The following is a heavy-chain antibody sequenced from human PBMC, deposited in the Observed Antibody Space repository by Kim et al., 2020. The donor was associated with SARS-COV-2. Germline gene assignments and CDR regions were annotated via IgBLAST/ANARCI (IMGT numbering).Heavy chain of an antibody. J-gene: IGHJ6*02. CDR2: INTNTGNP. CDR3: ARDGRYYDFWSGIGPYYYYYYGMDV. CDR1: GYTFTSYA. Sequence: ASVKVSCKASGYTFTSYAMNWVRQAPGQGLEWMGWINTNTGNPTYAQGFTGRFVFSLDTSVSTAYLQISSLKAEDTAVYYCARDGRYYDFWSGIGPYYYYYYGMDVWGQGTTVTVSS. D-gene: IGHD3-3*01. V-gene: IGHV7-4-1*02.